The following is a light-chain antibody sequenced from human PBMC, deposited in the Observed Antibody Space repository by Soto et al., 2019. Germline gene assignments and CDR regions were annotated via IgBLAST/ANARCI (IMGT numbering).Light chain of an antibody. V-gene: IGKV3-15*01. CDR3: QQRSNWPLIT. J-gene: IGKJ5*01. CDR2: GAS. Sequence: EIVLTQSPGTLSVSPGDRVTLSCRASQSVDINLAWYQQRAGQAPRLLVYGASTKATDMPGRFSGRGSGTEFTLTINNLQSEDFAVYYCQQRSNWPLITFGQGTRLEIK. CDR1: QSVDIN.